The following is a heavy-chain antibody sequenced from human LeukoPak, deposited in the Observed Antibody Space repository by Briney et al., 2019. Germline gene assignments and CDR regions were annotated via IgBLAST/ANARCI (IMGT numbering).Heavy chain of an antibody. V-gene: IGHV3-48*01. Sequence: GGSLRLSCAASGFTFSSYSMNWVRQAPGKGLEWVSYISSSSSTIYYADSVKGRFTISRDNAKNSLYLQMNSLRAEDTAVYYCARELAAADLDWFDPWGQGTLVTVSS. J-gene: IGHJ5*02. CDR2: ISSSSSTI. D-gene: IGHD6-13*01. CDR3: ARELAAADLDWFDP. CDR1: GFTFSSYS.